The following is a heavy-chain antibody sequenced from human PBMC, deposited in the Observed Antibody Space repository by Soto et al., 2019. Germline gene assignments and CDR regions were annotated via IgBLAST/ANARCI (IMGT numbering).Heavy chain of an antibody. Sequence: SETLSLTCAVYGGSFSGYYWSWIRQPPGKGLEWIGEINHSGSTNYNPSLKSRVTISVDTSKNQFSLKLSSVTAADTAVYYCARGYGDYGYYYYYMDVWGKGTTVTVSS. CDR3: ARGYGDYGYYYYYMDV. CDR2: INHSGST. CDR1: GGSFSGYY. D-gene: IGHD4-17*01. V-gene: IGHV4-34*01. J-gene: IGHJ6*03.